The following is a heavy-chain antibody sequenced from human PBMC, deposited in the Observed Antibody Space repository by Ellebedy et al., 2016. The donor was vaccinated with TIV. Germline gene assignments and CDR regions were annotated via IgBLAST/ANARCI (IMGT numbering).Heavy chain of an antibody. D-gene: IGHD6-6*01. CDR1: GYTFSGYY. Sequence: AASVKVSCKTSGYTFSGYYVHWVRQAPGQGLECMGWIDPNNGATTYAQKFQGRVTMTRDTSISTAYMELSSLRSEDTAVYFCARVLSSSRGDWFDPWGQGTLVTVSS. CDR2: IDPNNGAT. CDR3: ARVLSSSRGDWFDP. J-gene: IGHJ5*02. V-gene: IGHV1-2*02.